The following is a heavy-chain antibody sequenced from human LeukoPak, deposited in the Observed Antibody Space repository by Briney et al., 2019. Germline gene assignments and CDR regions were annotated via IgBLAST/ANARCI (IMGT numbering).Heavy chain of an antibody. CDR3: AKGGWNGWFDP. V-gene: IGHV3-23*01. Sequence: GGSLRLSCAASGFTFSSYAMSWVRQAPGKGLDWVSGIGVGGGSTKYADSVKGRFTISRDNSKNTLYLQMNSLRAEDTAVYYCAKGGWNGWFDPWGQGTLVTVSS. D-gene: IGHD1-1*01. J-gene: IGHJ5*02. CDR1: GFTFSSYA. CDR2: IGVGGGST.